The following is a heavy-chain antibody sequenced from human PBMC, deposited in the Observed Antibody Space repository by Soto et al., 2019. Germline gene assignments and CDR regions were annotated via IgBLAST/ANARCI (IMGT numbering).Heavy chain of an antibody. J-gene: IGHJ6*02. CDR2: IKSKTDGGTT. V-gene: IGHV3-15*07. CDR3: TILYVFWSGYLPDGMHV. Sequence: EVQLVESGGGLVKPGGSLRLSCAASGFTFSNAWMNWVRQAPGKGLEWVGRIKSKTDGGTTDYAAPVKGRFTISRDDSKNPLYLQMNSSKTEDTAVSYCTILYVFWSGYLPDGMHVWGQGTTVTVCS. CDR1: GFTFSNAW. D-gene: IGHD3-3*01.